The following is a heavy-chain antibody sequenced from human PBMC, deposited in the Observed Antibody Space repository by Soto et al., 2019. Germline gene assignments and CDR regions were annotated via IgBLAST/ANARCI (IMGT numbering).Heavy chain of an antibody. CDR1: GGSISSYY. D-gene: IGHD3-10*01. V-gene: IGHV4-59*01. CDR3: ARGLRGVIIV. J-gene: IGHJ4*02. CDR2: IYYSGST. Sequence: SETLSLTRTVSGGSISSYYWSWIRQPPGKGLEWIGYIYYSGSTNYNPSLKSRVTISVDTSKNQFSLKLSSVTAADTAVYYCARGLRGVIIVWGQGTLVTVSS.